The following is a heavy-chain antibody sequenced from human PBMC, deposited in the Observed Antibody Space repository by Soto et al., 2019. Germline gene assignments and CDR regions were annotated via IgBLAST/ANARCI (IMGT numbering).Heavy chain of an antibody. D-gene: IGHD2-15*01. CDR1: GFSFGDYA. V-gene: IGHV3-49*03. J-gene: IGHJ5*01. CDR3: ARDRGYCGGGMCSPQNWLDS. Sequence: PGGSLRLSCTASGFSFGDYALSWFRQAPGKGLEWISFIRGKTFGATTEYAASVKGRFIISRDDSKNIAYLQMNSLKTEDTAVYSCARDRGYCGGGMCSPQNWLDSWGQGTLVTVSS. CDR2: IRGKTFGATT.